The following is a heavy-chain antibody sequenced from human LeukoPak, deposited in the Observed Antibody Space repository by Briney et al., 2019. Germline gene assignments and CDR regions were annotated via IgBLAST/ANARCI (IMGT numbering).Heavy chain of an antibody. Sequence: GGSLRLSCAASGFTVSSNYMSWVRQAPGKGLEWVSVIYSGGSTYYADSVKGRFTISRDNSKNTLYLQMNSLRGEDTAVYYCARDNYDFWSGSPCGMDVWGQGTTVTVSS. D-gene: IGHD3-3*01. CDR1: GFTVSSNY. CDR3: ARDNYDFWSGSPCGMDV. J-gene: IGHJ6*02. CDR2: IYSGGST. V-gene: IGHV3-53*01.